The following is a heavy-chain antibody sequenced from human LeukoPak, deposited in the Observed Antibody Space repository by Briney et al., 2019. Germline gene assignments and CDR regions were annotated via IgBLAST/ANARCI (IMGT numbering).Heavy chain of an antibody. V-gene: IGHV3-23*01. D-gene: IGHD3-3*01. CDR3: ARSFWSGYLVGVYYYYYYMDV. CDR1: GFTFSSYA. CDR2: ISGSGGST. J-gene: IGHJ6*03. Sequence: GGSLRLSCAASGFTFSSYAMSWVRQAPGKGLEWVSAISGSGGSTYYADSVKGRFTISRDNSKNTLYLQMNSLRAEDTAVYYCARSFWSGYLVGVYYYYYYMDVWGKGTTVTVSS.